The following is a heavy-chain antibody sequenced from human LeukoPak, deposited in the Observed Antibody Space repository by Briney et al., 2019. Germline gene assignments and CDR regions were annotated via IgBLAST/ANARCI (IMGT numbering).Heavy chain of an antibody. CDR1: GFTFSSYG. CDR2: IRYDGRNK. V-gene: IGHV3-30*02. D-gene: IGHD3-10*02. Sequence: GGSLRLSCAASGFTFSSYGMHWVRQSPGKGLEWVTFIRYDGRNKYYADSVKGRFTISRDNAKNSLYLQMNSLRAEDTAVYYCAELGITMIGGVWGKGTTVTISS. CDR3: AELGITMIGGV. J-gene: IGHJ6*04.